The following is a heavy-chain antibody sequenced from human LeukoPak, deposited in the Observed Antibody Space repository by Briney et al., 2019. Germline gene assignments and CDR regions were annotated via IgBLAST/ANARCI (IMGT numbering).Heavy chain of an antibody. CDR2: IIPILDIA. J-gene: IGHJ4*02. CDR1: GGTFSSYA. D-gene: IGHD5-24*01. CDR3: ARAFGIEMATINVLGY. V-gene: IGHV1-69*04. Sequence: SVKVSFKASGGTFSSYAISWVRQAPGQGLEWMGRIIPILDIANYAQKFQGRVTITADKSTSTAYMELSSLRSEDTAVYYCARAFGIEMATINVLGYWGQGTLVTVSS.